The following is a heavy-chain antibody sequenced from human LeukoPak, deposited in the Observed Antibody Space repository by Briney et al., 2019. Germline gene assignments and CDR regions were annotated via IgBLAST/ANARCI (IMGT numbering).Heavy chain of an antibody. J-gene: IGHJ4*02. V-gene: IGHV1-2*02. CDR3: ARDLLLWFGEPHGFDY. CDR2: INPNSGGT. CDR1: GYTFTGYY. Sequence: GASVKVSCKASGYTFTGYYMHWVRQAPGQGLEWMGWINPNSGGTNYAQKFQGRVTMTRDTSISTAYMELSRLRSDDTAVYYCARDLLLWFGEPHGFDYWGQGTLVTVSS. D-gene: IGHD3-10*01.